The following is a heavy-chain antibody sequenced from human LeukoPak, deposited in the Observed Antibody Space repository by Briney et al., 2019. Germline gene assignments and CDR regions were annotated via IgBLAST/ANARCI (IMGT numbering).Heavy chain of an antibody. CDR1: GFTFSSYA. CDR3: ARVEEGSSWSPFDY. J-gene: IGHJ4*02. Sequence: GRSLRLSCAASGFTFSSYAMHWVCQAPGKGLEWVAVISYDGSNKYYADSVKGRFTISRDNAKNTLYLQMNSLRAEDTAIYYCARVEEGSSWSPFDYWGQGTLVTVSS. CDR2: ISYDGSNK. D-gene: IGHD6-13*01. V-gene: IGHV3-30-3*01.